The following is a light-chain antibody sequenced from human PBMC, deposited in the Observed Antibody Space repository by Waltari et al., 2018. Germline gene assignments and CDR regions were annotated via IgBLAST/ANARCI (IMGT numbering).Light chain of an antibody. V-gene: IGLV1-51*01. Sequence: QSVLTQPPSVSAAPGQKVTISCSGSSPNIGNYFVSWYHQLHGATPKLLIYDDNKRPSGIPDRCSASKSGTSATLDITGLQIGDEADYYCATWDNSLTAVVFGGGTKLTVL. CDR2: DDN. CDR1: SPNIGNYF. J-gene: IGLJ3*02. CDR3: ATWDNSLTAVV.